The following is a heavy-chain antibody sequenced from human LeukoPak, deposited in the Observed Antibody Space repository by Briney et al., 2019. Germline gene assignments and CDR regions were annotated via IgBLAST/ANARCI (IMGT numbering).Heavy chain of an antibody. CDR2: ITGDGGST. D-gene: IGHD1-26*01. Sequence: GGSLRLSCAASGFTFSNYWMHWVRQAPGKGLVWVSRITGDGGSTSYADSVNGRFTISRDNAKNTLYLQMNSLRAEDTAVYFCIVGATPGAFDIWGQGTMVTVFS. CDR1: GFTFSNYW. CDR3: IVGATPGAFDI. V-gene: IGHV3-74*01. J-gene: IGHJ3*02.